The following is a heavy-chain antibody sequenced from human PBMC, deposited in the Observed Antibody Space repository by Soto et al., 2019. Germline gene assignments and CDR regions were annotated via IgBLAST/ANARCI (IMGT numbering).Heavy chain of an antibody. V-gene: IGHV3-30*18. CDR2: ISYDGSNK. J-gene: IGHJ4*02. CDR1: GFTFSSYG. Sequence: GGSLRLSCAASGFTFSSYGMHWVRQAPGKGLEWVAVISYDGSNKYYADSVKGRFTISRDNSKNTLYLQMNSLRAEDTAVYYCAKAHQNYYFDYWGQGTLVTVSS. CDR3: AKAHQNYYFDY.